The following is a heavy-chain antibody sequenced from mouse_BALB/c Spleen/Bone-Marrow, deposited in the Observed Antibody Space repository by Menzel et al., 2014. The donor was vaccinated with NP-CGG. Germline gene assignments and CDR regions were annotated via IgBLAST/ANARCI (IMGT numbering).Heavy chain of an antibody. Sequence: QVQLQQPGPGLVQPSQSLSIPCTVSGFSLSSYGVHWVRQSPGKGLEWLGVIWSGGSTDYNAAFISRLTISKDNSKSQVFFKMTSLQANDTAIYYCARNHRGYYFDYWGQGTTLTVSS. J-gene: IGHJ2*01. V-gene: IGHV2-2*02. D-gene: IGHD3-1*01. CDR1: GFSLSSYG. CDR3: ARNHRGYYFDY. CDR2: IWSGGST.